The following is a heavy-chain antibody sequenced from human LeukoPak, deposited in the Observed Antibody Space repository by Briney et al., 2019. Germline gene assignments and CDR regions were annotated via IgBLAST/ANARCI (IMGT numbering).Heavy chain of an antibody. CDR3: AKNSSGGYSDY. V-gene: IGHV1-18*01. J-gene: IGHJ4*02. CDR1: GYTFTSSG. CDR2: ISTYNGYS. D-gene: IGHD6-19*01. Sequence: ASVKVSFKTSGYTFTSSGITWVRQAPGQGLEWMGWISTYNGYSKYAQNLQGRVTMTADTSTSTAYMELSSLRSDDTAVYYCAKNSSGGYSDYWGQGTLVTVSS.